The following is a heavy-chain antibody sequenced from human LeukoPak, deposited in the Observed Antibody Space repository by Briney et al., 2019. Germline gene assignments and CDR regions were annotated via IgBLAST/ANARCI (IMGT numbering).Heavy chain of an antibody. D-gene: IGHD3-22*01. J-gene: IGHJ4*02. CDR1: GGSISSGDYY. CDR3: ARRGYYDSSGYYYG. Sequence: PSETLSLTCTVSGGSISSGDYYWSWIRQPPGKGLEWIGYIYYSGSTYYNPSLKGRVTISVDTSKNQFSLKLSSVTAADTAVYYCARRGYYDSSGYYYGWGQGTLVTVSS. V-gene: IGHV4-30-4*01. CDR2: IYYSGST.